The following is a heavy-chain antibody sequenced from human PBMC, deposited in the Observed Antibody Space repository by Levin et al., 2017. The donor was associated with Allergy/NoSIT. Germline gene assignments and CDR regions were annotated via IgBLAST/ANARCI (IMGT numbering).Heavy chain of an antibody. J-gene: IGHJ4*02. CDR2: IYYSGST. CDR3: ARKAKYSYGPFDY. CDR1: GGSISSYY. V-gene: IGHV4-59*01. Sequence: KPSETLSLTCTVSGGSISSYYWSWIRQPPGKGLEWIGYIYYSGSTNYNPSLKSRVTISVDTSKNQFSLKLSSVTAADTAVYYCARKAKYSYGPFDYWGQGTLVTVSS. D-gene: IGHD5-18*01.